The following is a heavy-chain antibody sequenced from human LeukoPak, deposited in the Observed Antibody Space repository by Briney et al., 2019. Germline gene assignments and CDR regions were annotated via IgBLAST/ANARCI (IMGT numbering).Heavy chain of an antibody. CDR2: ISGSGGNT. D-gene: IGHD6-6*01. CDR3: AKLSSSSGY. V-gene: IGHV3-23*01. Sequence: PGGSLSLSCAVSRLIFSRFAMRWARHAPGGGLEWVSAISGSGGNTYYADSVKGRFTISRDNSKNTLYLQMNSLRAEDTAVYYCAKLSSSSGYWGQGTLVTVSS. J-gene: IGHJ4*02. CDR1: RLIFSRFA.